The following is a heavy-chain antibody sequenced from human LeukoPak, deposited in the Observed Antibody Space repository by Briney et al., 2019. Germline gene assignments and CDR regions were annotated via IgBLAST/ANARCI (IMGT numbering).Heavy chain of an antibody. Sequence: ASVKVSCKVSGYTLTELSMRWVRQAPGKGLEWMGGFDPEDGETIYAQKFQGRVTMTEDTSTDTAYMELSSLRSEDTAVYYCATLPGGWLVQDYWGQGTLVTVSS. J-gene: IGHJ4*02. V-gene: IGHV1-24*01. CDR3: ATLPGGWLVQDY. CDR1: GYTLTELS. D-gene: IGHD6-19*01. CDR2: FDPEDGET.